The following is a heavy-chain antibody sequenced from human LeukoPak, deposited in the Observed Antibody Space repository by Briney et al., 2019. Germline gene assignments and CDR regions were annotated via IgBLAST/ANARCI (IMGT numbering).Heavy chain of an antibody. D-gene: IGHD2-2*01. V-gene: IGHV3-21*01. J-gene: IGHJ4*02. CDR2: ISSSSSYI. CDR3: ARGDIVVVPAATDY. Sequence: GGSLRLSCAASGFTFSSYSMNWVRQAPGKGLEWVSSISSSSSYIYYADSVKGRFTISRDNTKNSLYLQMNSLRAEDTAVYYCARGDIVVVPAATDYWGQGTLVTVSS. CDR1: GFTFSSYS.